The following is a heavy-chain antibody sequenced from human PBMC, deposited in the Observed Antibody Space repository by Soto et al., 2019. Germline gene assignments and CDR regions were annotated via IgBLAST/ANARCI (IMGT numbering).Heavy chain of an antibody. D-gene: IGHD2-2*01. V-gene: IGHV1-3*01. CDR3: ARDWGYCSRTSCLFGNWCDP. CDR2: INAGNGNT. Sequence: QVQLVQSGAEVKKPGASVKVSCKASGYTFTSYAMHWVRQAPGQRLEWMGWINAGNGNTKYSQKFQGRVTITRDTAASTAYMELSSLRSEDTAVYYCARDWGYCSRTSCLFGNWCDPWGQGTLVTVSS. CDR1: GYTFTSYA. J-gene: IGHJ5*02.